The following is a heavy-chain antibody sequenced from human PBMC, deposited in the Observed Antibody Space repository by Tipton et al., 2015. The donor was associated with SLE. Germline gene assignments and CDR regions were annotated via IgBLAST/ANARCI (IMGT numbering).Heavy chain of an antibody. CDR2: IYSGGSST. Sequence: SLRLSCAASGFTFSSYAMSWVRRAPGKGLEWVSVIYSGGSSTYYADSVKGRFTISRDNSKNTLYLQMSSLRAEDTAVYYCAKTEMVRGVTTDAFDIWGQGTMVTVSS. CDR1: GFTFSSYA. CDR3: AKTEMVRGVTTDAFDI. V-gene: IGHV3-23*03. J-gene: IGHJ3*02. D-gene: IGHD3-10*01.